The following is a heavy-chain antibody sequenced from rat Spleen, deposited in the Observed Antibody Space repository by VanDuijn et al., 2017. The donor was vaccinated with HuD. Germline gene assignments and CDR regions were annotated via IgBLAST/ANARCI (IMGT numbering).Heavy chain of an antibody. Sequence: EVQLVESGGGLVQPGRSLKLSCAASGFTFNDYYMAWVRQAPTKGLEWVASINYDGSGTYYRDSVKGRFTISRNNAKSSLYLQMDSLRSEDTATYYCTRDRILRSTGFDYWGQGVMVTVSS. J-gene: IGHJ2*01. CDR1: GFTFNDYY. CDR3: TRDRILRSTGFDY. CDR2: INYDGSGT. V-gene: IGHV5-20*01. D-gene: IGHD1-6*01.